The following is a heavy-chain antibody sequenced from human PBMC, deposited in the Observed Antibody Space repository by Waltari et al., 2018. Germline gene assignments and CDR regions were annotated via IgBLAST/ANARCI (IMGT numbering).Heavy chain of an antibody. CDR3: ARDGDIVVVPAASLLYYYGMDV. Sequence: EVQLVESGGGLVTPGGSLSLSCAASGFTFSSYSMNWVRQAPGKGLARVSSISRSSSYIYYADSVKGRFTISRDNAKNSLYLQMNSLRAEDTAVYYCARDGDIVVVPAASLLYYYGMDVWGQGTTVTVSS. D-gene: IGHD2-2*01. CDR1: GFTFSSYS. CDR2: ISRSSSYI. V-gene: IGHV3-21*01. J-gene: IGHJ6*02.